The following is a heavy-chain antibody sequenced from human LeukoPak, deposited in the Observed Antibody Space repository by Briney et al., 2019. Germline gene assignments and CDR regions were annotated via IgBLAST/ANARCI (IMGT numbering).Heavy chain of an antibody. J-gene: IGHJ3*02. CDR1: GGSISSYY. CDR2: IYYSGST. CDR3: ARQYDGSPLQAFDI. Sequence: SETLSLTCTVSGGSISSYYWSWIRQHPGKGLEWIGYIYYSGSTNYNPSLKSRVTISVDTSKNQFSLKLSSVTAADTAVYYCARQYDGSPLQAFDIWGQGTMATVSS. D-gene: IGHD3-22*01. V-gene: IGHV4-59*01.